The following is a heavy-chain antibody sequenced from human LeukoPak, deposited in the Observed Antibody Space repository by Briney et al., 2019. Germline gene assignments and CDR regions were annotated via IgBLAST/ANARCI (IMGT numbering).Heavy chain of an antibody. D-gene: IGHD6-19*01. CDR2: IKEDGSEK. V-gene: IGHV3-7*03. CDR3: ARLRIAVSATGGFDY. CDR1: GFTFSRHW. Sequence: GGSLRLSCAASGFTFSRHWMSWVRQAPGKGLEWVANIKEDGSEKTYADSVKGRFTISRDNAKNSLYLQINSLRAEDTAIYYCARLRIAVSATGGFDYWGQGTLVTVSS. J-gene: IGHJ4*02.